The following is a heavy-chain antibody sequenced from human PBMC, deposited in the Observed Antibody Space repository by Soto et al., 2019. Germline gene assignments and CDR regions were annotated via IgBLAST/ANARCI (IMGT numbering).Heavy chain of an antibody. CDR1: GYSFTTYG. J-gene: IGHJ6*02. CDR2: ISGYNGNT. CDR3: AREGPAPYYYYGMDV. V-gene: IGHV1-18*01. Sequence: QVQLVQSRGEVKKPGASVKDSCKTSGYSFTTYGISWVRQAPGQGLEWMGWISGYNGNTNYAQKLKGRLTMTTDTSTSTAYMERRSLTSDDTAVYYCAREGPAPYYYYGMDVWGQGSTVTVSS.